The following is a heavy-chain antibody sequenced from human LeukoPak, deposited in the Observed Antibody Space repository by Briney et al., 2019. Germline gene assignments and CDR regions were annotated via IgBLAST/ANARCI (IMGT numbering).Heavy chain of an antibody. CDR2: ISGSDGNT. J-gene: IGHJ4*02. D-gene: IGHD2-2*01. V-gene: IGHV3-23*01. CDR3: AKVETSGGANCYALDY. CDR1: GFTFSSYA. Sequence: GGSLRLSCAASGFTFSSYAMTWVRQAPDKGLEWVSAISGSDGNTYYADSVKGRFTISRDDSQNTLYLQMNSLSAEDTAVYYCAKVETSGGANCYALDYWGQGTLVTVSS.